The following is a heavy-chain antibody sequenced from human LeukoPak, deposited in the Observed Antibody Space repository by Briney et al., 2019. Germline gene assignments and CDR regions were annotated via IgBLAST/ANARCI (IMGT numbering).Heavy chain of an antibody. CDR3: ARDYYDSSGYYCFGY. D-gene: IGHD3-22*01. CDR1: GFTFSSYA. Sequence: PGGSLRLSCAASGFTFSSYAMSWVRQAPGKGLEWVSAISGSGGSTYYADSVKGRFTISRDNSKNTLYLQMGSLRAEDMAVYYCARDYYDSSGYYCFGYWGQGTLVTVSS. V-gene: IGHV3-23*01. CDR2: ISGSGGST. J-gene: IGHJ4*02.